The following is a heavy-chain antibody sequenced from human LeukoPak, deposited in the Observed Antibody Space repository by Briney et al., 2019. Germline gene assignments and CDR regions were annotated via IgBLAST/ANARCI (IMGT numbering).Heavy chain of an antibody. Sequence: GGSLRLSCAASGFTFSSYGMDWVRQAPGKGLEWVAVIWYGGSNKYYADSVKGRFTISRDNSKNTLYLQMNSLRAEDTAVYYCARDMSEGWLDYWGQGTLVTVSS. D-gene: IGHD2-15*01. CDR3: ARDMSEGWLDY. CDR1: GFTFSSYG. J-gene: IGHJ4*02. V-gene: IGHV3-33*01. CDR2: IWYGGSNK.